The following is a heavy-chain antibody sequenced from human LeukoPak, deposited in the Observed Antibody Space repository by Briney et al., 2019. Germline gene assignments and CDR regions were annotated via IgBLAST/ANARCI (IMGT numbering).Heavy chain of an antibody. CDR3: ARDGVMVVAAGYYYYYGMDV. CDR1: GFTFSSYW. CDR2: IKQDGSEK. D-gene: IGHD2-15*01. Sequence: GGSLRLSCAASGFTFSSYWMSWVRQAPGKGLEWVANIKQDGSEKYYVDSVKGRFSISRDNAKNSLYLQMNSLRAEDTAVYYCARDGVMVVAAGYYYYYGMDVWGQGTTVTVSS. J-gene: IGHJ6*02. V-gene: IGHV3-7*01.